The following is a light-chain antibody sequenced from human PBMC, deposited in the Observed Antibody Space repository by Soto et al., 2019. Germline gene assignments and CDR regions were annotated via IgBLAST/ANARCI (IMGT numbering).Light chain of an antibody. CDR1: SSDVGSYNL. J-gene: IGLJ1*01. Sequence: QSALTQPASVSGSPGQSITISCTGTSSDVGSYNLVSWYQQHPGKAPKLMIYKGNKRPSGVSNRFSGSKSANTASLTISGLQTEDEADYYCCSYAGTNTFVFGTGTKVTVL. V-gene: IGLV2-23*01. CDR3: CSYAGTNTFV. CDR2: KGN.